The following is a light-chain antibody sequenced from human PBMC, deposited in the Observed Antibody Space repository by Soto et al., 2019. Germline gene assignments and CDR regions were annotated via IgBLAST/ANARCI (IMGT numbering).Light chain of an antibody. Sequence: EIVLTQSPATMSVSPGETATLSCRASQSVSSSLAWYQQTPGRAPRLLIYGASNRATDIPTRFSGSGSGTEFTLTISGLQSEDFAVYYCQQYGSSPWTFGQGTKVDIK. J-gene: IGKJ1*01. V-gene: IGKV3-15*01. CDR3: QQYGSSPWT. CDR2: GAS. CDR1: QSVSSS.